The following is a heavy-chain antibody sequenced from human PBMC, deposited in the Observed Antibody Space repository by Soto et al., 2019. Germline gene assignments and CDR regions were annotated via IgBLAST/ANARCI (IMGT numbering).Heavy chain of an antibody. CDR1: GFTFSSYA. CDR3: AKGGLLWFGTLCYFDY. Sequence: GSLRLSCAASGFTFSSYAMSWVRQAPGKGLEWVSAISGSGGSTYYADSVKGRFTISRDNSKNTLYLQMNSLRAEDTAVYYCAKGGLLWFGTLCYFDYWGQGTLVTVSS. CDR2: ISGSGGST. D-gene: IGHD3-10*01. J-gene: IGHJ4*02. V-gene: IGHV3-23*01.